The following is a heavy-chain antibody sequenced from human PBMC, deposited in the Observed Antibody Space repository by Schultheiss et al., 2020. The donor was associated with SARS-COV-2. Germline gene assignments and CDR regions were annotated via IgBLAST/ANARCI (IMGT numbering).Heavy chain of an antibody. CDR1: GFTFSSYA. CDR3: AKDGNEYGDYWGFGDY. D-gene: IGHD4-17*01. J-gene: IGHJ4*02. CDR2: ISGSGGST. Sequence: GGSLRLSCAASGFTFSSYAMTWVRQAPGKGLEWVSSISGSGGSTHYADSVKGRFTISRDNTKNTVDLQLNSLRAEDTAIYYCAKDGNEYGDYWGFGDYWGRGTLVTVSS. V-gene: IGHV3-23*01.